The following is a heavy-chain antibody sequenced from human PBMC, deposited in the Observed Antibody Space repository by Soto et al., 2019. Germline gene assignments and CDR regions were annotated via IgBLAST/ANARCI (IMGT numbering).Heavy chain of an antibody. D-gene: IGHD3-16*02. CDR2: ISYDGSNK. Sequence: QVQLVESGGGVVQPGRSLRLSCAASGFTFSSYAMHWVRQAPGKGLEWVAVISYDGSNKYYADSVKGRFTIPRDNSKNTLYLEMNSLRAEDTAVYYCARDRGMITFGGVIVNPYYYGMDVCGQGTTVTVSS. J-gene: IGHJ6*02. V-gene: IGHV3-30-3*01. CDR1: GFTFSSYA. CDR3: ARDRGMITFGGVIVNPYYYGMDV.